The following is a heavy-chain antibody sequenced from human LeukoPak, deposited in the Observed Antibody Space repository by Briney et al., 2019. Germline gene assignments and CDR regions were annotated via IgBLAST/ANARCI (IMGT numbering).Heavy chain of an antibody. Sequence: ASVKVSCKTSGYTFTTYGISRVRQAPGQGLEWMGWISGSNGNTKYAQKVQGRVTMTTDTSTTTAYMEVRSLRSDDTAVYYCAGDRDRMVQGVTALFDYWGQGTLVTVSS. D-gene: IGHD3-10*01. CDR1: GYTFTTYG. CDR3: AGDRDRMVQGVTALFDY. V-gene: IGHV1-18*04. J-gene: IGHJ4*02. CDR2: ISGSNGNT.